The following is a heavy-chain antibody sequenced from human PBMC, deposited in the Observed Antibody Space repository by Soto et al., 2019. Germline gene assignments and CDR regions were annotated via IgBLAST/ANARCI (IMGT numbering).Heavy chain of an antibody. Sequence: GGSLRLSCAASGLTFSSYGMHWVRQAPGKGLEWVAVISYDGSNKYYADSVKGRFTISRDNSKNTLYLQMNSLRAEDTAVYYCAKVDTVDTAMYYYYYGMDVWGQGTTVTVSS. CDR2: ISYDGSNK. CDR3: AKVDTVDTAMYYYYYGMDV. D-gene: IGHD5-18*01. J-gene: IGHJ6*02. V-gene: IGHV3-30*18. CDR1: GLTFSSYG.